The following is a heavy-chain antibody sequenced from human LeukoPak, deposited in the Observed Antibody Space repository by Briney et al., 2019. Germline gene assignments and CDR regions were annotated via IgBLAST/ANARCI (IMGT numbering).Heavy chain of an antibody. D-gene: IGHD2/OR15-2a*01. V-gene: IGHV4-4*07. CDR2: IYTSGNT. Sequence: SETLSLTCTVSGASVGAYYCGWIRQAAGKGLEWVGRIYTSGNTIYNPSLQSRVTISVDVSKNQFSLRLISMTGADTGIYYCAVDNRDFWGQGTLVTVSS. CDR1: GASVGAYY. J-gene: IGHJ4*02. CDR3: AVDNRDF.